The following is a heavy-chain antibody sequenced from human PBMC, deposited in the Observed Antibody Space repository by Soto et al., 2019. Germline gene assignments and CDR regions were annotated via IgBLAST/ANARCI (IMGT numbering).Heavy chain of an antibody. V-gene: IGHV3-21*01. CDR2: ISSSSRYI. J-gene: IGHJ4*02. CDR3: ARDFALSLPDEPT. CDR1: GFTFSNYS. Sequence: GGSLRLSCAASGFTFSNYSLNWVRQAPGKGLEWVSSISSSSRYIYYADSVKGRFTISKDNAKNSLYLQMNSLRAEDTAVYYCARDFALSLPDEPTWGQGTLVTVSS.